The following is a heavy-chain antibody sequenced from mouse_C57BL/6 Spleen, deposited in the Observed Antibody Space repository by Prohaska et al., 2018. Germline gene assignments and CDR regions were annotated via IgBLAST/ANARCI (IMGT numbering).Heavy chain of an antibody. D-gene: IGHD4-1*01. V-gene: IGHV5-16*01. Sequence: GFTFSDYYMAWVRQVPEKGLEWVANINYDGSSTYYLDSLKSRFIISRDNAKNILYLQMSSLKSEDTATYYCARESFWGFAYWGQGTLVTVSA. CDR3: ARESFWGFAY. CDR2: INYDGSST. CDR1: GFTFSDYY. J-gene: IGHJ3*01.